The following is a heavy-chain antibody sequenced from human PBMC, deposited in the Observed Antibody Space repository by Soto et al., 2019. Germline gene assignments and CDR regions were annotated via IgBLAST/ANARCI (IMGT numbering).Heavy chain of an antibody. D-gene: IGHD1-20*01. J-gene: IGHJ6*02. CDR2: INHSGST. Sequence: PSETLSLTCAVYGGSFSGYYWSWIRQPPGKGLEWIGEINHSGSTNYNPSLKSRVTISVDTSKNQFSLKLSSVTAADTAVYYCARGKGFRYYYYYGMDVWGQGTTVTVSS. CDR3: ARGKGFRYYYYYGMDV. V-gene: IGHV4-34*01. CDR1: GGSFSGYY.